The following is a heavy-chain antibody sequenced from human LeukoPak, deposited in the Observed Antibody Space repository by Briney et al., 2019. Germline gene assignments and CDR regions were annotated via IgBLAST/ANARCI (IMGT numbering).Heavy chain of an antibody. V-gene: IGHV1-8*03. J-gene: IGHJ3*02. CDR3: ASSRRYYYDSSGPDAFDI. Sequence: ASVKVSCKASGYTFTSYDINWVRQATGQGLEWMGWMNPNSGNTGYAQKFQGRVTITRNTSISTAYMELSRLRSDDTAVYYCASSRRYYYDSSGPDAFDIWGQGTIVTVSS. CDR2: MNPNSGNT. CDR1: GYTFTSYD. D-gene: IGHD3-22*01.